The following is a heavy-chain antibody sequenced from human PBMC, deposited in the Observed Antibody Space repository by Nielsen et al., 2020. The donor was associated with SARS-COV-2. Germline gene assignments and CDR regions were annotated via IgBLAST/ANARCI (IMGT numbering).Heavy chain of an antibody. CDR2: IYESGST. Sequence: SETLSLTCTVSGDSISSSDYYWGWIRQPPGKGLEWIGSIYESGSTYYNPSLKSRVIISVDTSENQFSLKLNSVTAADTAVYFCARDRTSNGDYGEGDYWGQGLLVTVSS. CDR1: GDSISSSDYY. CDR3: ARDRTSNGDYGEGDY. J-gene: IGHJ4*02. V-gene: IGHV4-39*07. D-gene: IGHD4-17*01.